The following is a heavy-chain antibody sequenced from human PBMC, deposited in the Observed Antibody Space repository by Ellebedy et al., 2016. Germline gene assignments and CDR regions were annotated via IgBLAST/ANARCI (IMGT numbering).Heavy chain of an antibody. Sequence: SETLSLTCTVSGGSISSSSYYWGWIRQPPGKGLEWIGSIYYSGSTYYNPSLKSRVTISVDTSKNQFSLKLSSVTAADTAVYYCARHYGDPGPMDVWGQGTTVTVSS. V-gene: IGHV4-39*01. D-gene: IGHD3-10*01. J-gene: IGHJ6*02. CDR2: IYYSGST. CDR1: GGSISSSSYY. CDR3: ARHYGDPGPMDV.